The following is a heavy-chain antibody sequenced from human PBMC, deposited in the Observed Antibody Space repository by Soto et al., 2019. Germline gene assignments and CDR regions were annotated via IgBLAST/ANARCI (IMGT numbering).Heavy chain of an antibody. V-gene: IGHV3-66*01. CDR2: LYSGGST. Sequence: DVQLVESGGGLVQPGGSLRLSCAASGFTVSSNYMSWVRQAPGKGLEWVSVLYSGGSTYYADSVKGRFSISRDSSKNTVYLQMNSLRDEDTAVYYCARSMPFDSWGQGALVTVSS. CDR3: ARSMPFDS. D-gene: IGHD2-2*01. J-gene: IGHJ4*02. CDR1: GFTVSSNY.